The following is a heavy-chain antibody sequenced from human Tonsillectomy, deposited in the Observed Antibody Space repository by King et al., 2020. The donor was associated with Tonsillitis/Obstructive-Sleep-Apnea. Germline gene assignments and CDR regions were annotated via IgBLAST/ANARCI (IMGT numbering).Heavy chain of an antibody. CDR3: ARERVLNWFHP. D-gene: IGHD1-1*01. V-gene: IGHV3-30*04. J-gene: IGHJ5*02. CDR1: GFTFSSYA. Sequence: VQLVESGGGVVQPGRSLRLSCAASGFTFSSYAMHWVRQAPGKGLEWVAVISYDGSNKYYADSVKGRFTISRDNSKNTLSLQMNSLRAEDTAVYYCARERVLNWFHPWGQGTLVTVSS. CDR2: ISYDGSNK.